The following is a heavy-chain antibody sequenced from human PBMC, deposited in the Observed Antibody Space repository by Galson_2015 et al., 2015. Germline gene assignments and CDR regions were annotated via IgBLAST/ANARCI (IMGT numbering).Heavy chain of an antibody. D-gene: IGHD3-16*02. J-gene: IGHJ6*02. CDR2: INSDGSST. V-gene: IGHV3-74*01. CDR1: GFTFSSYW. CDR3: ARDFIAAGGLDV. Sequence: SLRLSCAASGFTFSSYWMHWVRQAPGKGLVWVSRINSDGSSTSYADSVKGRVTISRDNAKNTLYLQMNSLRAEDTAVFYCARDFIAAGGLDVWGQGTTVTVS.